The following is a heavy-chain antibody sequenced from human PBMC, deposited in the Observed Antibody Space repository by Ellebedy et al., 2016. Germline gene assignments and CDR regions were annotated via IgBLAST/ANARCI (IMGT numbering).Heavy chain of an antibody. CDR2: INAGNGNT. Sequence: ASVKVSXXASGYTFTSYAMHWVRQAPGQRLEWMGWINAGNGNTKYSQKFQGRVTITRDTSASTAYMELSSLRSEDTAVYYCAREDPFVDRGGMDVWGQGTTVTVSS. D-gene: IGHD1-14*01. J-gene: IGHJ6*02. CDR1: GYTFTSYA. V-gene: IGHV1-3*01. CDR3: AREDPFVDRGGMDV.